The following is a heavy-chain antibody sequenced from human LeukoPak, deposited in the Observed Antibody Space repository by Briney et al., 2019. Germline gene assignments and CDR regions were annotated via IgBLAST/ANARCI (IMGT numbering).Heavy chain of an antibody. CDR2: ISSSSSYI. J-gene: IGHJ4*02. D-gene: IGHD3-10*01. Sequence: GGSLRLSCAASGFTFSSYSMNWVRQAPGKGLEWVSSISSSSSYIYYADSVKGRFTISRDNAKNSLYLQMNSLRAEDTAVYYCARVSGWFGELLYVDYWGQGTLVTVSS. CDR3: ARVSGWFGELLYVDY. CDR1: GFTFSSYS. V-gene: IGHV3-21*01.